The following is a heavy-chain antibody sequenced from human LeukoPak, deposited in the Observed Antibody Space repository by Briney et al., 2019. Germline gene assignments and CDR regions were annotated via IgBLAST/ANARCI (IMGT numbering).Heavy chain of an antibody. CDR1: GFTFSSYS. Sequence: GGSLRLSCAAPGFTFSSYSMNWVRQAPGKGLEWGSSISSSSSYIYYADSVKGRFTISRDNAKNSLYLQMNSLRAEDTAVYYCARDRRYSYGYPNWFDPWGQGTLVTVSS. D-gene: IGHD5-18*01. J-gene: IGHJ5*02. CDR2: ISSSSSYI. CDR3: ARDRRYSYGYPNWFDP. V-gene: IGHV3-21*01.